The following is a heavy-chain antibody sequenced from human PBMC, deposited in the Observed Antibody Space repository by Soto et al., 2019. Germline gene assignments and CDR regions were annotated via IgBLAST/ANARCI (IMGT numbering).Heavy chain of an antibody. J-gene: IGHJ6*02. D-gene: IGHD3-10*01. CDR2: ISSSSSTI. Sequence: GGSFTPPGAASVFAYSRSSMHRVRQAPGKGLEWVSYISSSSSTIYYADSVKGRFTISRDNAKNSLYLQMNSLRDEDTAVYYCAGSAVLLWFGEFLDYYYYGMDVWGQGTTVTVSS. CDR1: VFAYSRSS. V-gene: IGHV3-48*02. CDR3: AGSAVLLWFGEFLDYYYYGMDV.